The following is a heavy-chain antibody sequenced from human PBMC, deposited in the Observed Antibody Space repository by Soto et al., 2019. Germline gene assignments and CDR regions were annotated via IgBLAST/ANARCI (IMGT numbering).Heavy chain of an antibody. V-gene: IGHV1-3*01. D-gene: IGHD6-13*01. CDR2: INAGNGNT. Sequence: GASVKVSCKASEDTFTRYVRHWVRQAPGQRLEWMGWINAGNGNTKYSQNFQGRVTITRDASASTAYMELSSLRSQDTAVYYCATSTIDTSTWKQYFYGMDVWGQGSTVTVSS. J-gene: IGHJ6*02. CDR1: EDTFTRYV. CDR3: ATSTIDTSTWKQYFYGMDV.